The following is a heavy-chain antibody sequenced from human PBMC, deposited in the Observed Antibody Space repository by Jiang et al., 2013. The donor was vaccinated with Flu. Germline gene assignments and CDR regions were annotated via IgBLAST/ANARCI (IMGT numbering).Heavy chain of an antibody. CDR3: ARDTFHYDYVSYPWYYYYGMDV. CDR2: ISYDGSNK. Sequence: GVVQPGRSLRLSCAASGFTFSSYAMHWVRQAPGKGLEWVAVISYDGSNKYYADSVKGRFTISRNNSKNTLYLQMNSLRAEDTAVYYCARDTFHYDYVSYPWYYYYGMDVWGKGTTVTVSS. V-gene: IGHV3-30*01. J-gene: IGHJ6*04. CDR1: GFTFSSYA. D-gene: IGHD3-16*01.